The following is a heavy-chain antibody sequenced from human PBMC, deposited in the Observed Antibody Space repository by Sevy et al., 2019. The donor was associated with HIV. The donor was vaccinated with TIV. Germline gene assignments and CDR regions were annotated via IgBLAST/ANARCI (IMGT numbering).Heavy chain of an antibody. CDR1: GSSISPTHY. J-gene: IGHJ4*02. Sequence: SESLSLTCAVSGSSISPTHYWGWLRQPPGKGLEWIGSIFHTGSTYYNPSLKSRVTISVDTSKNHFSLRLTSMTAADTAMYYCARDDEIAAAGIFEKWGQGTLVTVSS. V-gene: IGHV4-38-2*02. CDR3: ARDDEIAAAGIFEK. D-gene: IGHD6-13*01. CDR2: IFHTGST.